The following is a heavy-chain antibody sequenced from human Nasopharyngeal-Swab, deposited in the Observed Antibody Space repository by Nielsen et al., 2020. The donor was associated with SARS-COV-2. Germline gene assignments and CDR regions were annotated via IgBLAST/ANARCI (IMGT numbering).Heavy chain of an antibody. CDR3: ARDNGYCSGDACYLGGWLDP. V-gene: IGHV3-30*03. CDR2: MSNDGNYK. J-gene: IGHJ5*02. CDR1: GFTFSSYG. Sequence: GGSLRLSCAGSGFTFSSYGMNWVRQAPGKGLEWVAVMSNDGNYKFYADSVKGRFTISRDNSKNTLYLQMNNLRAEDTAVYYCARDNGYCSGDACYLGGWLDPWGQGTLVTVSS. D-gene: IGHD2-15*01.